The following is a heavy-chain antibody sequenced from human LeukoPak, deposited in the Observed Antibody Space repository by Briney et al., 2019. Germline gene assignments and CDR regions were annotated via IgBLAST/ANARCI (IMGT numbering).Heavy chain of an antibody. CDR1: GFTFSSYA. Sequence: LSGGPLRLSCAASGFTFSSYAMSWVRQAPGKGLEWVSAISGSGGTTYYADSVKGRFTISSDNSKNTLYLQMNSLRAEDTAIYYCAKRGAEVGATVAPGDYWGQGTLVTVSS. D-gene: IGHD1-26*01. CDR2: ISGSGGTT. V-gene: IGHV3-23*01. J-gene: IGHJ4*02. CDR3: AKRGAEVGATVAPGDY.